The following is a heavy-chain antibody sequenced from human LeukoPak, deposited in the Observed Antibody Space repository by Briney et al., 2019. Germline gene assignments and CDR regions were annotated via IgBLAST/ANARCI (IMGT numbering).Heavy chain of an antibody. J-gene: IGHJ4*02. Sequence: GGSLRLSCAASGFTFSSYAMSWVRQAPGKGLEWVSAISGSGGSTYYADSVKGRFTISRDNSKNTLYLQMGSLRAEDMAVYYCARDLNRSGWYTFDYWGQGTLVTVSS. D-gene: IGHD6-19*01. CDR3: ARDLNRSGWYTFDY. CDR2: ISGSGGST. CDR1: GFTFSSYA. V-gene: IGHV3-23*01.